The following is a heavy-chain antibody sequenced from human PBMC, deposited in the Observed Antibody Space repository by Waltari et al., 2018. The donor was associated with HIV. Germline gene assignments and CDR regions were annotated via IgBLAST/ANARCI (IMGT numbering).Heavy chain of an antibody. J-gene: IGHJ3*02. V-gene: IGHV6-1*01. CDR3: ARGTPVSARVDVFDI. CDR2: TYDRSKWYR. Sequence: QVQLQQSGPRLVKPSQTLSVTCAISGDAVLTNSVAWHWIRQSPSRGLEWLGRTYDRSKWYRDYSLSVKSRINITADVSKNQFSLLLHSVTPEDTSLYFCARGTPVSARVDVFDIWGQGTPVTVSS. D-gene: IGHD6-19*01. CDR1: GDAVLTNSVA.